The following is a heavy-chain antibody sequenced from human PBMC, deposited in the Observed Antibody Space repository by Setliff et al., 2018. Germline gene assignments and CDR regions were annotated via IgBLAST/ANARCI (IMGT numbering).Heavy chain of an antibody. Sequence: ASVKVSCKASGYSFSNYDINWVRQATGQGLEWMGWMNPNTGNTGYAQKLQGRVSMTRSTSISTAYMELSSLRSEDTAVYYCALSLYYYNASGYYPLDYWDLGTLVTVSS. CDR3: ALSLYYYNASGYYPLDY. V-gene: IGHV1-8*01. CDR1: GYSFSNYD. D-gene: IGHD3-22*01. CDR2: MNPNTGNT. J-gene: IGHJ4*02.